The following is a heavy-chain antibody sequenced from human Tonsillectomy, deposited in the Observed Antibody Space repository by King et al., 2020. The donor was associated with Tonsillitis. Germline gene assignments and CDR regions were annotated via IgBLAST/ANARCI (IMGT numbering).Heavy chain of an antibody. CDR2: INPHNGLT. D-gene: IGHD2-21*01. CDR3: ARDTIFGGESMSWFDL. Sequence: QLVQSGTEVKRPGASVKVSCQASGYTFSGCYIHWVRQAPGQGLEWMGWINPHNGLTKYAQKFQDRVTMTRDTSADTASMELTRLGSDDTAVYYCARDTIFGGESMSWFDLWGQGTLVTVS. J-gene: IGHJ5*02. CDR1: GYTFSGCY. V-gene: IGHV1-2*02.